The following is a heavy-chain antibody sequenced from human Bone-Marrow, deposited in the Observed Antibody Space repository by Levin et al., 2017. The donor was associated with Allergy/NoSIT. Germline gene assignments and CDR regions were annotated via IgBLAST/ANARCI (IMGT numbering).Heavy chain of an antibody. Sequence: QAGGSLRLSCSASGLTVSDNYMTWVRQPPGKGLEWISLMFAGGATYYADSVKGRFTVSRDTSKNTFYLQMTSLRPDDTAVYFCTRTIYTVLTTYMDVWGKGTMVTVSS. V-gene: IGHV3-66*02. CDR3: TRTIYTVLTTYMDV. CDR1: GLTVSDNY. D-gene: IGHD3-9*01. CDR2: MFAGGAT. J-gene: IGHJ6*03.